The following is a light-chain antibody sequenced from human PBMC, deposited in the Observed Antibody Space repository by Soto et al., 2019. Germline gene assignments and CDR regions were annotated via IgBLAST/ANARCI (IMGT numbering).Light chain of an antibody. CDR1: SSDVGGYNF. CDR3: TSYAGSNIPVV. V-gene: IGLV2-8*01. Sequence: QPVLTQPPSASGSPGQSVTISCTGTSSDVGGYNFVSWYQQHPGKAPKLMIYEVTKRPSGVPDRFSGSKSGNTASLTVSGLQGEDEADYYCTSYAGSNIPVVFGGGTKLTVL. CDR2: EVT. J-gene: IGLJ2*01.